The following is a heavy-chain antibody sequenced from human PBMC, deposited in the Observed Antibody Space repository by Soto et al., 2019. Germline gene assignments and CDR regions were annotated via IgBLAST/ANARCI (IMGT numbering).Heavy chain of an antibody. D-gene: IGHD6-13*01. CDR1: GFTFSSYA. Sequence: QVQLVESGGGVVQPGRSLRLSCAASGFTFSSYAMHWVRQAPGKGLEWVAVISYDGSNKYYADSVKGRFTISRDNSKNTLYLQMNSLRAEDTAVYYCARDSGIAATNADYWGQGTLVTVSS. V-gene: IGHV3-30-3*01. CDR3: ARDSGIAATNADY. J-gene: IGHJ4*02. CDR2: ISYDGSNK.